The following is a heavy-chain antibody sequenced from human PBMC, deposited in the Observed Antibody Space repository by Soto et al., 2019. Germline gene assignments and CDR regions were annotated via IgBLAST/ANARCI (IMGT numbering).Heavy chain of an antibody. D-gene: IGHD3-16*01. J-gene: IGHJ1*01. CDR3: AKHLLGYVAEYFEA. CDR2: IGGSAKFT. Sequence: EVQLLESGGGLAQPGGSLRLSCAATGFKFTSYAMSWVRQAPGKGLEWVSGIGGSAKFTHYADFVKGRFTLTRDNPNHTLFLQLDSLRADDTAFYYCAKHLLGYVAEYFEALGQGTLVTVSS. V-gene: IGHV3-23*01. CDR1: GFKFTSYA.